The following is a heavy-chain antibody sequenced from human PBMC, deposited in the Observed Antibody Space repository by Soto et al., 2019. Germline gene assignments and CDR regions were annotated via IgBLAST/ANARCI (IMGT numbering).Heavy chain of an antibody. CDR2: IKQDGSEK. D-gene: IGHD4-17*01. CDR3: ARDNSTTTVTPIDY. CDR1: GFTFSSYW. J-gene: IGHJ4*02. V-gene: IGHV3-7*01. Sequence: GGSLRLSCAASGFTFSSYWMSWVRQAPGKGLEWVANIKQDGSEKYYVDSVKGRFTISRDNAKNSLYLQMNSLRAEDTAVYYCARDNSTTTVTPIDYWGQGTLVTVSS.